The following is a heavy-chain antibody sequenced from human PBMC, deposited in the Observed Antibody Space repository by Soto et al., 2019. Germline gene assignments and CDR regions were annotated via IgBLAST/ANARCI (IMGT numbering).Heavy chain of an antibody. CDR3: ARGPFDSSGYYYDS. J-gene: IGHJ4*02. CDR1: GLTFSSHS. D-gene: IGHD3-22*01. CDR2: ISGSTIYI. Sequence: EVQLVESGGGLVKPGGSLRLSCAASGLTFSSHSMNWVRQAPGKGLEWVSSISGSTIYIDYADSVRGRFTISRDNAKNSLYLQMNSLRAEDTAVYYCARGPFDSSGYYYDSWGQGTLVTVSS. V-gene: IGHV3-21*01.